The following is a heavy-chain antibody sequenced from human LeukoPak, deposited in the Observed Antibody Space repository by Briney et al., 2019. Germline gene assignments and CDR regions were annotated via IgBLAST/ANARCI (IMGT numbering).Heavy chain of an antibody. V-gene: IGHV4-34*01. Sequence: SETLSLTCTVYGGSFTDYFWTWIRHSPGKGLEWIGEINDYTGDTNYNPSLNSRVSISLEKSKNQFSLKLTSVTAADTAVYYCARGGKATVVTMWGQGILVTVSS. CDR2: INDYTGDT. D-gene: IGHD4-23*01. J-gene: IGHJ4*02. CDR1: GGSFTDYF. CDR3: ARGGKATVVTM.